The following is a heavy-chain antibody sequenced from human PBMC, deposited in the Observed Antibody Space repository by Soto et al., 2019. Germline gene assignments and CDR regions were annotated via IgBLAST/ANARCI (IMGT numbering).Heavy chain of an antibody. J-gene: IGHJ4*02. CDR3: ARVFYDFWSGYRYFDY. CDR2: INAGNGNT. Sequence: ASVKVSFKASGYTFTSYAMHWVRQAPGQRLEWMGWINAGNGNTKYSQKFQGRVTITRDTSASTAYMELSSLRSEDTAVYYCARVFYDFWSGYRYFDYWGQGTLVTVSS. CDR1: GYTFTSYA. V-gene: IGHV1-3*01. D-gene: IGHD3-3*01.